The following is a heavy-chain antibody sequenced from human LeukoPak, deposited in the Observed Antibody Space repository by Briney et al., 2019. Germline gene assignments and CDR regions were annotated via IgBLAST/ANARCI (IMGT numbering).Heavy chain of an antibody. CDR1: GGSISSYY. CDR3: ARLWDSSSSLDY. CDR2: FYYSGGT. D-gene: IGHD6-6*01. Sequence: PSETLSLTCTVSGGSISSYYWTWIRQPPGKGLCLEWIGSFYYSGGTNYNPSLKSRVTISIDTSKNQVSLKLSSVTAADTAVYYCARLWDSSSSLDYWGQGTLVTVSS. V-gene: IGHV4-59*08. J-gene: IGHJ4*02.